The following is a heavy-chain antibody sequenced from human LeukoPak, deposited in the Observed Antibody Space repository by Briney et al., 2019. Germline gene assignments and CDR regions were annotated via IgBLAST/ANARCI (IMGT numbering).Heavy chain of an antibody. CDR2: IYPGDPDT. J-gene: IGHJ6*02. D-gene: IGHD6-13*01. Sequence: GESLKISCKGSGYSFTSYWIGWVRPMPGKGLEWMGIIYPGDPDTRYSPSFQGQVTISADKSISTAYLQWSSLKASDTAMYYCARQLAAAGTGRRNYYYYGMDVWGQGTTVTVSS. CDR3: ARQLAAAGTGRRNYYYYGMDV. CDR1: GYSFTSYW. V-gene: IGHV5-51*01.